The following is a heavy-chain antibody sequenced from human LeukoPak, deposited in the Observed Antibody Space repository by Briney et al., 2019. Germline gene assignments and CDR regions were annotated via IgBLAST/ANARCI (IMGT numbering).Heavy chain of an antibody. CDR1: GFTFSDYG. Sequence: GGSLRLSCAASGFTFSDYGMHWVRRAPGKGLEWVAVIWSDGSNKYYADSVKGGFTITRDNSRKTLYLQMNSLRVEDTAVYYCVRASGSFDYWGQGTLVTVSS. J-gene: IGHJ4*02. D-gene: IGHD3-10*01. V-gene: IGHV3-33*01. CDR2: IWSDGSNK. CDR3: VRASGSFDY.